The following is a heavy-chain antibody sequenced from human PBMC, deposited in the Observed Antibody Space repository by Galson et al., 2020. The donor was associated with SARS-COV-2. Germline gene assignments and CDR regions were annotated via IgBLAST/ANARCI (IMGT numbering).Heavy chain of an antibody. V-gene: IGHV3-23*01. D-gene: IGHD3-9*01. CDR2: ISARGDAT. CDR3: AKDYDILTGPI. J-gene: IGHJ4*02. Sequence: GGSLRLSCAASGFAFSTYALSWVRQAPGRGLEWVSVISARGDATYYADSVKGRFTISRDTSKNTLYLQMNSLRAEDTAVYYCAKDYDILTGPIWGQGTLVTVSS. CDR1: GFAFSTYA.